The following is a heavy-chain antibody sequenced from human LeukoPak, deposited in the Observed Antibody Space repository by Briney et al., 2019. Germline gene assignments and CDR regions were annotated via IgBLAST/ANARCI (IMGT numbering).Heavy chain of an antibody. D-gene: IGHD3-3*01. J-gene: IGHJ4*02. CDR3: AKSRGNDFWSGYQDL. V-gene: IGHV3-30*02. Sequence: QPGGSLRLSCAASGFTFSSYGVHWVRQAPGKGLEGVAFIRYDGSNKYYGDSVKGRFTISRDNSKNTLYLQMNSLRAEDTAVYYCAKSRGNDFWSGYQDLWGQGTLVTVSS. CDR2: IRYDGSNK. CDR1: GFTFSSYG.